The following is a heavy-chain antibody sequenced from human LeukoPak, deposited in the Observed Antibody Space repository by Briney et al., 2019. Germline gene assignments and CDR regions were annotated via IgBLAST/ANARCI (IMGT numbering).Heavy chain of an antibody. CDR3: AICSGGSCYYFDY. CDR2: INPNSGGT. V-gene: IGHV1-2*02. CDR1: GHTFTGYY. Sequence: GASVKVSFKASGHTFTGYYMHWVRQAPGQGLEWMGWINPNSGGTNYAQKFQGRVTMTRDTSISTAYMELSRLRSDDTAVYYCAICSGGSCYYFDYWGQGTLVTVSS. D-gene: IGHD2-15*01. J-gene: IGHJ4*02.